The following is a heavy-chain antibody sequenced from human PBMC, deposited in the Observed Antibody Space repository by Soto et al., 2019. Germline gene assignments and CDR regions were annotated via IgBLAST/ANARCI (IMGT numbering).Heavy chain of an antibody. V-gene: IGHV1-3*05. D-gene: IGHD3-3*01. Sequence: QVQLVQSGAEEKKPGASVKVSCKASGYTFTSYAMHWVRQAPGQRLEWMGWINAGNGNTKYSQKFQGRFTITRDTAASTAYMELSSLRPEDTAVYYCARADGVGLVGPWGQGTLVTVSS. CDR2: INAGNGNT. CDR3: ARADGVGLVGP. CDR1: GYTFTSYA. J-gene: IGHJ5*02.